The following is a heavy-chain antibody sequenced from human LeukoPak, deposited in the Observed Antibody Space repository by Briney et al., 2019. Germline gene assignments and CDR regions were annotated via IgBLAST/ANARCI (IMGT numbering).Heavy chain of an antibody. CDR1: GFTFSSYE. D-gene: IGHD3-10*01. CDR2: INWNGGST. V-gene: IGHV3-20*04. CDR3: ARSAPSFTMVRGALDY. Sequence: GGSLRLSCAASGFTFSSYEMNWVRQAPGKGLEWVSGINWNGGSTGYADSVKGRFTISRDNAKNSLYLQMNSLRAEDTALYYCARSAPSFTMVRGALDYWGQGTLVTVSS. J-gene: IGHJ4*02.